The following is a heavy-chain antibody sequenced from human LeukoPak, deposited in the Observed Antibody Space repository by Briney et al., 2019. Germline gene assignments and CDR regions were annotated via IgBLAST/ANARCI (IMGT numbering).Heavy chain of an antibody. CDR2: IYHSGRT. D-gene: IGHD6-19*01. CDR1: GYSISSGYY. CDR3: ARSGIWYSSGWYYRDYYYMDV. Sequence: SETLSLTCTVSGYSISSGYYWGWIRQPPGKGLEWIGIIYHSGRTDYNPSLKSRVTISVDTSKNQFSLKLSSVTAADTAVYYCARSGIWYSSGWYYRDYYYMDVWGKGTTVTVSS. J-gene: IGHJ6*03. V-gene: IGHV4-38-2*02.